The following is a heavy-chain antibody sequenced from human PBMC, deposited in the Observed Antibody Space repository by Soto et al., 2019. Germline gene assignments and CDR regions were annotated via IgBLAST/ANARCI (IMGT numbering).Heavy chain of an antibody. CDR3: EGSSSRNGY. V-gene: IGHV3-21*01. CDR1: GFTFSVYI. D-gene: IGHD6-13*01. CDR2: ISSSSSYI. Sequence: PGGSRINSCAASGFTFSVYIMNWVRQAQGKGLEWVSSISSSSSYIYYADSVKGRFTISRDNAKNSLYLQMNSLRAEDTAVYYCEGSSSRNGYWGQGTLVTVSS. J-gene: IGHJ4*02.